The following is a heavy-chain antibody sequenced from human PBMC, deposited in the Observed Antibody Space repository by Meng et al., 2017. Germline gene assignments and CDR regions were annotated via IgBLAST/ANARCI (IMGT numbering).Heavy chain of an antibody. D-gene: IGHD4-17*01. CDR1: GFTFSSYA. CDR3: ARDCLGRGRQSTVTTYYFDY. V-gene: IGHV3-30*04. J-gene: IGHJ4*02. Sequence: GESLKISCAASGFTFSSYAMHWVRQAPGKGLEWVAVISYDGSNKYYADSVKGRFTISRDNSKNTLYLQMNSLRAGDTAVYYCARDCLGRGRQSTVTTYYFDYWGQGTLVTVSS. CDR2: ISYDGSNK.